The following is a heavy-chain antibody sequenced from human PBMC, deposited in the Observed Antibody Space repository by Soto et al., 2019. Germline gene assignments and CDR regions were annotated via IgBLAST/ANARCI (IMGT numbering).Heavy chain of an antibody. CDR1: GGTFSSYA. V-gene: IGHV1-69*12. D-gene: IGHD2-2*01. CDR3: ARNDLVPSYMRKYYYCMDV. CDR2: IIPIFGTA. Sequence: QVQLVQSGAEVKKPGSSVKVSCKASGGTFSSYAISWVRQAPVQGLEWMGGIIPIFGTANYAQKFQGRVTINADEATTTAYMELSSLRSEDTAVYYFARNDLVPSYMRKYYYCMDVWGQGTTVTVSS. J-gene: IGHJ6*02.